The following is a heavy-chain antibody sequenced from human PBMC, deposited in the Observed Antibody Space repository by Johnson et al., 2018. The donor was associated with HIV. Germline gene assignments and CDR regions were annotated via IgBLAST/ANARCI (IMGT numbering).Heavy chain of an antibody. CDR2: IRYDGSNK. Sequence: QVQVLESGGGVVQPGGSLRLSCAASGFTFSSYGMHWVRQAPGTGLEWVAFIRYDGSNKYYADSVKGRFTISRDNSKNTLYLQMNSLRAEDTAVYYCALILTERDAFDIWGQGTMVTVSS. J-gene: IGHJ3*02. CDR3: ALILTERDAFDI. D-gene: IGHD3-9*01. CDR1: GFTFSSYG. V-gene: IGHV3-30*02.